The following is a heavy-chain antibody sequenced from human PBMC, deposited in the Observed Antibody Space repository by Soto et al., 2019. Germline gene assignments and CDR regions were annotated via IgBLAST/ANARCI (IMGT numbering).Heavy chain of an antibody. CDR2: ISWNSGSI. J-gene: IGHJ4*02. Sequence: EVQLVESGGGLVQPGRSLRLSCAASGFTFDDYAMQWVRQAPGKGLEWVSGISWNSGSIGYADSVKGRFTISRDNAKNSLYLQMNSLRAEDTALYYCAKDGVAGNYWGQGTLFTVSS. CDR1: GFTFDDYA. V-gene: IGHV3-9*01. D-gene: IGHD6-19*01. CDR3: AKDGVAGNY.